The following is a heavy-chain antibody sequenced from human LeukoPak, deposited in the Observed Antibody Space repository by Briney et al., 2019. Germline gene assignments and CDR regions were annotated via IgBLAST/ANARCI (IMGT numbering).Heavy chain of an antibody. Sequence: GRSLRLSCAASGFTFDDYAMHWVRQAPGKGLEWVSGISWNSGSIGYADSVKGRFTISRDNAKNSLYLQMNSLRAEDTALYYCAKDIGYYYDSSGYSYWGQGTLVTVSS. CDR3: AKDIGYYYDSSGYSY. V-gene: IGHV3-9*01. CDR1: GFTFDDYA. J-gene: IGHJ4*02. D-gene: IGHD3-22*01. CDR2: ISWNSGSI.